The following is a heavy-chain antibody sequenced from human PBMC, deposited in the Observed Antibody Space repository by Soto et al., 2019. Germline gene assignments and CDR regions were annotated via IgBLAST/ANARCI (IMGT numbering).Heavy chain of an antibody. CDR1: GYTFTGQY. Sequence: QVQLVQSGAEVKKPGASVKVSCKASGYTFTGQYVHWVRQAPGQGLEWMGCVNPNTGGSNYALKFRGRVTMTRDTSISTAYMELSRLRSDDTAVYYCARGKQWLVLFDYWGQGTLVTVSS. CDR2: VNPNTGGS. V-gene: IGHV1-2*02. D-gene: IGHD6-19*01. J-gene: IGHJ4*02. CDR3: ARGKQWLVLFDY.